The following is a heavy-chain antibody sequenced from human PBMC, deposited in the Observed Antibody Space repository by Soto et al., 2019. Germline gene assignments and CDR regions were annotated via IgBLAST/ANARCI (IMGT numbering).Heavy chain of an antibody. Sequence: SETLSLTCIVSGGAMRSSYWSWIRQHPGRGLEWIGISYYGGSTNDNPSLKSRVTISVDTSKNRFSLKLSSVTAADTAVYYCAREHYYSYGMDVWGQGTMVTASS. V-gene: IGHV4-59*01. CDR3: AREHYYSYGMDV. CDR2: SYYGGST. CDR1: GGAMRSSY. J-gene: IGHJ6*02.